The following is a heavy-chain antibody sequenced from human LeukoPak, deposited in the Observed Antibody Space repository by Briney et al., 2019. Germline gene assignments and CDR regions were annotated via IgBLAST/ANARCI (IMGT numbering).Heavy chain of an antibody. J-gene: IGHJ6*03. CDR2: IIPIFGTP. D-gene: IGHD3-10*01. V-gene: IGHV1-69*05. CDR3: ASANSGSPAFSYMDV. Sequence: SVKVSCKPSGGTFRTHAISWVRQAPGQGLEWMGGIIPIFGTPTYAQRFQGRVTITTDDSTSTAYTALGSLRSDDTAVYYCASANSGSPAFSYMDVWGKGTTVTVSS. CDR1: GGTFRTHA.